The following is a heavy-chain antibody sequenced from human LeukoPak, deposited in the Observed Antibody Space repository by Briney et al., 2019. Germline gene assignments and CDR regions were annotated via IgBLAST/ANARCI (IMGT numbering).Heavy chain of an antibody. D-gene: IGHD3-16*01. Sequence: GASVKVSCKASGYTFTGYYMHWVRQAPGQGLEWMGWINPNSGGTNYAQKFQGRVTMTRDTSISTAYMELSRLRSDDTAVYYCASGGEVTPGGYYYYYGMDVWGQGTTVTVSS. V-gene: IGHV1-2*02. J-gene: IGHJ6*02. CDR1: GYTFTGYY. CDR2: INPNSGGT. CDR3: ASGGEVTPGGYYYYYGMDV.